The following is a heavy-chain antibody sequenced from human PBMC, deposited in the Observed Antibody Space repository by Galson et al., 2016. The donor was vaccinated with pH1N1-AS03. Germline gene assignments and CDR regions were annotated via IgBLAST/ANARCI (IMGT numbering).Heavy chain of an antibody. D-gene: IGHD5-18*01. Sequence: SLRLSCAASGFSFSSYAMSWVRQAPGKGLQWVSSITSGGNTYYADSVKGRFTISRDNSKQTLYLQMNSLRAEDTAIYYCANPRASGTTMVTRLDYWGQGILVTVSS. CDR2: ITSGGNT. V-gene: IGHV3-23*01. CDR3: ANPRASGTTMVTRLDY. J-gene: IGHJ4*02. CDR1: GFSFSSYA.